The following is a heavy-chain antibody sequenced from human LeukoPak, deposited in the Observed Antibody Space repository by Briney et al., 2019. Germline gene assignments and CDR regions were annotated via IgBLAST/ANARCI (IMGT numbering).Heavy chain of an antibody. CDR3: ARDFSPISWYYGISSADAFDI. CDR1: GFTFSSYG. Sequence: PGGSLRLSCAASGFTFSSYGMHWVRQAPGKGLEWVAVIWYDGSNKYYADSVKGRFTISRDNSKNTLYLQMNSLRAEDTAVYYCARDFSPISWYYGISSADAFDIWGQGTMVTVSS. J-gene: IGHJ3*02. D-gene: IGHD3-3*01. V-gene: IGHV3-33*01. CDR2: IWYDGSNK.